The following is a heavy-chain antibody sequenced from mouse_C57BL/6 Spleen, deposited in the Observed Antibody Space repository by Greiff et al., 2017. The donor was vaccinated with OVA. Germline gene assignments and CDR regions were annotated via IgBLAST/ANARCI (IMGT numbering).Heavy chain of an antibody. Sequence: EVKLEESGEGLVKPGGSLKLSCAASGFTFSSYAMSWVRQTPEKRLEWVAYISSGGDYIYYADTVKGRFTISRDNARNTLYLQMSSLKSEDTAMYYCTRGGMVTTYYFDYWGQGTTLTVSS. J-gene: IGHJ2*01. CDR3: TRGGMVTTYYFDY. D-gene: IGHD2-10*02. V-gene: IGHV5S21*01. CDR1: GFTFSSYA. CDR2: ISSGGDYI.